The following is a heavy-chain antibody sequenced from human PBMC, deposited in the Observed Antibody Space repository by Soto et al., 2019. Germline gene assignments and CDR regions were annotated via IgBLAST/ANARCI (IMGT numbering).Heavy chain of an antibody. D-gene: IGHD2-15*01. V-gene: IGHV3-72*01. J-gene: IGHJ6*02. CDR1: GFSVTDHY. Sequence: EEQVVESGGGLVQPGGSLRLSCAASGFSVTDHYMDWVRQAPGKGLEWVGRSRDRPNSYSTEYAASVRGRFSISRDDSKNLLMLQMNYLKAEDTAVYYCVRGRWSTGYYYGMDVWGQGTTVTVSS. CDR3: VRGRWSTGYYYGMDV. CDR2: SRDRPNSYST.